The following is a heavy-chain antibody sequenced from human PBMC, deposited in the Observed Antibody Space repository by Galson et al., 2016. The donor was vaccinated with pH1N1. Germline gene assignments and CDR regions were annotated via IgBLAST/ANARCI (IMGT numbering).Heavy chain of an antibody. D-gene: IGHD1-26*01. J-gene: IGHJ4*02. V-gene: IGHV3-7*01. CDR1: GFTFSNYW. CDR3: ARAVGAQTAH. CDR2: IKQDGSEK. Sequence: SLRLSCAASGFTFSNYWMHWVRQAPGKGLEWVANIKQDGSEKYYVDSVKGRFTISRDNAKNSLYMQMNSLRAEDTAVCYCARAVGAQTAHWGQGTLVTVSS.